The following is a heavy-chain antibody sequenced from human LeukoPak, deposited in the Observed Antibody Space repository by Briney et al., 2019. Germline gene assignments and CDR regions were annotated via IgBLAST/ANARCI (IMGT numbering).Heavy chain of an antibody. CDR1: GGSFSGYY. J-gene: IGHJ6*03. Sequence: KPSETLSLTCAVYGGSFSGYYWSWIRQPPGKGLEWIGEINHSGSTNYNLSLKSRVTISVETSKNQFSLKLSSVTAADTAVYYCARALENYYYYMNVWGKGTTVTVSS. V-gene: IGHV4-34*01. CDR3: ARALENYYYYMNV. CDR2: INHSGST. D-gene: IGHD1-1*01.